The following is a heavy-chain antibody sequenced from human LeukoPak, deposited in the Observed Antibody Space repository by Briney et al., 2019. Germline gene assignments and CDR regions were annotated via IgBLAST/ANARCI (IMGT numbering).Heavy chain of an antibody. V-gene: IGHV1-18*01. Sequence: APVKVSCKASGGTFSSYAISWVRQAPGQGLEWMGWISTYNGNTNYAQKLQGRVTMTTDTSTSTAYMELRSLRSDDTAVYYCAKEGTRGAFDIWGQGTMVTVSP. CDR1: GGTFSSYA. CDR3: AKEGTRGAFDI. J-gene: IGHJ3*02. CDR2: ISTYNGNT. D-gene: IGHD3/OR15-3a*01.